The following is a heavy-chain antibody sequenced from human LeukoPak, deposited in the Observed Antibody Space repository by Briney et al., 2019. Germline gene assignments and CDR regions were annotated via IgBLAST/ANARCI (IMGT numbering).Heavy chain of an antibody. J-gene: IGHJ4*02. CDR1: GFTFSSYS. Sequence: GGSLRLSCAASGFTFSSYSMNWVRQAPGKGLEWVSSISSSSSYIYYADSVKGRFTISRDNAKNSLYLQMNSLRAEDTAVYYCARVEGHDYGDPFDYWGQGTLVTVSS. V-gene: IGHV3-21*01. CDR2: ISSSSSYI. CDR3: ARVEGHDYGDPFDY. D-gene: IGHD4-17*01.